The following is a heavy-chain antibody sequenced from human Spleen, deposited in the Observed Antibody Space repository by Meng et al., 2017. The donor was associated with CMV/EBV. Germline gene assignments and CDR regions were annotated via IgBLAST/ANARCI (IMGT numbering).Heavy chain of an antibody. J-gene: IGHJ4*02. CDR2: IKQDGSEK. V-gene: IGHV3-7*01. D-gene: IGHD6-19*01. CDR1: GFTFSSYW. Sequence: LSLTCAASGFTFSSYWMSWVRQAPGKGLEWVANIKQDGSEKYYVDSVKGRFTISRDNAKNSLYLQMDSLRAEDTAVYYCARVSRGPGLVCDYWGQGTLVTVSS. CDR3: ARVSRGPGLVCDY.